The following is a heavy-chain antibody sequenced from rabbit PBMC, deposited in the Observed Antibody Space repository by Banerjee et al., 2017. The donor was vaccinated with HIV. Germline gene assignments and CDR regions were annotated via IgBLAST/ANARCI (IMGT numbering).Heavy chain of an antibody. CDR2: IYAGSSGST. D-gene: IGHD4-1*01. CDR3: ARGNGIVVAGVPNYFNL. CDR1: GFSFSSNDY. J-gene: IGHJ4*01. Sequence: QQQLEESGGGLVKPGGTLTLTCTASGFSFSSNDYMCWVRQAPGKGLEWIACIYAGSSGSTYYASWAKGRFTISKTSSTTVTLQMTSLTAADTATYFCARGNGIVVAGVPNYFNLWGQGTLVTV. V-gene: IGHV1S45*01.